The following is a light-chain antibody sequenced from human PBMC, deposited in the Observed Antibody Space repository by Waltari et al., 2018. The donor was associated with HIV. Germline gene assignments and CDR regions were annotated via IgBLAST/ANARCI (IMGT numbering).Light chain of an antibody. CDR2: RDN. CDR1: SFNIGRNF. V-gene: IGLV1-47*01. Sequence: QSVLTQPPSASGTPGQRVIISCSGSSFNIGRNFVSWSQQLPGTAPKVLIFRDNQRPSGVPDRFSGSKSGASASLAISGLRSEDEADYYCAAWDDSLRGSYVFGPGTKVTVL. J-gene: IGLJ1*01. CDR3: AAWDDSLRGSYV.